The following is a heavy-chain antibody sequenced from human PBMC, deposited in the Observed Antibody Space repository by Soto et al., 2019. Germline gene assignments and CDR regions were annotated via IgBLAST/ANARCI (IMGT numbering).Heavy chain of an antibody. D-gene: IGHD3-16*01. CDR1: GGFISNYY. Sequence: SETLSLTCNVSGGFISNYYWTWVRQSPEKGLEWIGYMYYNGNINYNPSLKSRVTISIDTSKNQFSLTLKSVTAADTAVYYCASGGNWFDPWGQGVLV. CDR2: MYYNGNI. J-gene: IGHJ5*02. CDR3: ASGGNWFDP. V-gene: IGHV4-59*01.